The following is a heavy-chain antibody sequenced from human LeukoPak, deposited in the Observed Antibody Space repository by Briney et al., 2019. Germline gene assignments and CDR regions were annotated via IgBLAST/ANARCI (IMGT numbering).Heavy chain of an antibody. CDR3: ARGGYSGYDYVDY. CDR2: INHSGST. V-gene: IGHV4-34*01. J-gene: IGHJ4*02. CDR1: GFTFSEYA. Sequence: GSLRLSCAVSGFTFSEYAVSWVRQAPGKGLEWIGEINHSGSTNYNPSLKSRVTISVDTSKNQFSLKLSSVTAADTAVYYCARGGYSGYDYVDYWGQGTLVTVSS. D-gene: IGHD5-12*01.